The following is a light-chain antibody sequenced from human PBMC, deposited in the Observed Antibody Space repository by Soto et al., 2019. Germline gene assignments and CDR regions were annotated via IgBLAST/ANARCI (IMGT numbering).Light chain of an antibody. J-gene: IGKJ3*01. V-gene: IGKV3-20*01. CDR1: QSVSSSY. Sequence: EIVLTQSPGTLSLSPGERATLSCRASQSVSSSYLAWYQQKPGQAPRLLIYGASSRATGIPDRFSGSGSGTDFTLTISRLEPEDFAVYYCRQYGSSPVFTFGTGTKVDIK. CDR3: RQYGSSPVFT. CDR2: GAS.